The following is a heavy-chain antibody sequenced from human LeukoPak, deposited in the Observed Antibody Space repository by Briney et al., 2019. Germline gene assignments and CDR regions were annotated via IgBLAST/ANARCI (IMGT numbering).Heavy chain of an antibody. CDR2: IYSGGST. Sequence: GGSLRPSYAASGFTLSSNYMSWVRQAPGKGLEWVSVIYSGGSTYYADSVKGRFTISRDNSKNTLYLQMNSLRAEDTAVYYCARGYSYYYYGMDVWGQGTTVTVSS. J-gene: IGHJ6*02. CDR3: ARGYSYYYYGMDV. CDR1: GFTLSSNY. V-gene: IGHV3-53*01. D-gene: IGHD1-1*01.